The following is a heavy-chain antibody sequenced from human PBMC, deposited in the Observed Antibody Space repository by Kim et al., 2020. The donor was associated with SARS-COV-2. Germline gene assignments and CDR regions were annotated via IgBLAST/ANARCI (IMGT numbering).Heavy chain of an antibody. V-gene: IGHV3-48*02. Sequence: GGSLRLSCAASGFTFSSYSMNWVRQAPGKGLEWVSYISSSSTIYYADSVKGRFTISRDNAKNSLYLQMNSLRDEDTAVYYCAREWNYYYYYGMDVWGQGTTVTVSS. CDR3: AREWNYYYYYGMDV. CDR1: GFTFSSYS. CDR2: ISSSSTI. J-gene: IGHJ6*02.